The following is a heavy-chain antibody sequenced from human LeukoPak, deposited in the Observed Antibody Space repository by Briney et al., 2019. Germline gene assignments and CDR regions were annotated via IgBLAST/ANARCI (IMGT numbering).Heavy chain of an antibody. CDR2: IIPIFGTA. D-gene: IGHD3-10*01. Sequence: SVKVSCKASGGTFSSYAISWVRQAPGQGLEWMGGIIPIFGTANSAQKFQGRVTITTDESTSTAYMELSSLRSEDTAVYYCARARGITYEFDPWGQGTLVTVSS. CDR1: GGTFSSYA. J-gene: IGHJ5*02. CDR3: ARARGITYEFDP. V-gene: IGHV1-69*05.